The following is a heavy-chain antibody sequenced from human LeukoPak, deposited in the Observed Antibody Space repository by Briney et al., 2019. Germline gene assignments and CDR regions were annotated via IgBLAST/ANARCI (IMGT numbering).Heavy chain of an antibody. CDR3: ARPTAAGSTGQYFQH. D-gene: IGHD6-13*01. Sequence: PSETLSLTCAVYGGSFSGYYWSWIRQPPGKGLEWIGEINHSGSTNYNPSLKSRVTISVDTSKNQFSLKLSSVTAADTAVYYCARPTAAGSTGQYFQHWGQGTLVTVSS. CDR2: INHSGST. V-gene: IGHV4-34*01. CDR1: GGSFSGYY. J-gene: IGHJ1*01.